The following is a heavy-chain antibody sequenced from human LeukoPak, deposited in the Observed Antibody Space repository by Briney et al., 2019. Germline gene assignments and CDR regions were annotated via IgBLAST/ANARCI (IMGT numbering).Heavy chain of an antibody. CDR3: ARHGVNVVVPAARGVPYDAFDI. CDR2: IYYSGST. V-gene: IGHV4-39*01. J-gene: IGHJ3*02. Sequence: SETLSLTCTVSGGSISSSSYYWGWIRQPPGKGLEWIGSIYYSGSTYCNASLKSRATISVDTSKNQFSLKLSFVTAADTAVYYCARHGVNVVVPAARGVPYDAFDIWGQGTVVTVSS. D-gene: IGHD2-2*01. CDR1: GGSISSSSYY.